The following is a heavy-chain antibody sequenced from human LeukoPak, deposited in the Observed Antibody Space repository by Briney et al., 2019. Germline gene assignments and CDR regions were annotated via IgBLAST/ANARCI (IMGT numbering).Heavy chain of an antibody. CDR2: IYSDGST. J-gene: IGHJ3*02. Sequence: QPGGSLRLSCAASGFTVSSNYMSWVRQAPGKGLEWVSVIYSDGSTYYADSVKGRFTISRDNAKNTLYLQMNSLRAEDTAVYYCARVMYSSGWFVGAFDIWGQGTMVTVSS. CDR3: ARVMYSSGWFVGAFDI. D-gene: IGHD6-19*01. V-gene: IGHV3-53*01. CDR1: GFTVSSNY.